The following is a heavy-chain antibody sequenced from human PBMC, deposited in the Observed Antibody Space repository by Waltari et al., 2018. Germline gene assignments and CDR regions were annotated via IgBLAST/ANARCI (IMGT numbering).Heavy chain of an antibody. D-gene: IGHD3-3*01. Sequence: QVQLVQSGAEVKKPGASVRVSCKASGSTFSAHYIYWLRQAPGQGLEWMGWINPKTGGTNPAQKFQGRVTMTRDTSISTVYMELTSLTSDDTAVYYCARDLFPDFWSGYGFDIWGQGTTVTVSS. CDR1: GSTFSAHY. CDR2: INPKTGGT. J-gene: IGHJ3*02. CDR3: ARDLFPDFWSGYGFDI. V-gene: IGHV1-2*02.